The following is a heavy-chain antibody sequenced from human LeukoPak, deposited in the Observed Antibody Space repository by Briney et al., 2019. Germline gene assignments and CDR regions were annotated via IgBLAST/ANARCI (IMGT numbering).Heavy chain of an antibody. J-gene: IGHJ4*02. CDR1: GFTFSSYA. Sequence: GGSLRLSCAASGFTFSSYAMSWVRQAPGKGLEWVSSISGSGGSTHYADSVKSRFTISRDNSKNTLYLQMNSLRAEDTAVYYCAKDRCSGGTCYTDFDYWGQGTLVTVSS. D-gene: IGHD2-15*01. CDR2: ISGSGGST. V-gene: IGHV3-23*01. CDR3: AKDRCSGGTCYTDFDY.